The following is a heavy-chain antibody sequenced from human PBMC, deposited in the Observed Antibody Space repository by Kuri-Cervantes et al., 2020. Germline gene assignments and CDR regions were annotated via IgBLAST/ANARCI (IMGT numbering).Heavy chain of an antibody. CDR2: IYTSGST. D-gene: IGHD3-16*01. Sequence: SETLSLTCTVSGGSISSYYWSWIRQPAGKGLEWIGRIYTSGSTNCNPSLKSRVTISVDTSKNQFSLKLSFVTAADTAIYYCARGEEDYVWGSNDYWGQGTLVTVSS. CDR3: ARGEEDYVWGSNDY. V-gene: IGHV4-4*07. J-gene: IGHJ4*02. CDR1: GGSISSYY.